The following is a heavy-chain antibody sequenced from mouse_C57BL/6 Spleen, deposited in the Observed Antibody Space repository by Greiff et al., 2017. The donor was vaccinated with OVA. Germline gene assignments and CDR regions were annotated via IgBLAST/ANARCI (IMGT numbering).Heavy chain of an antibody. CDR3: AKSPYDYDAMDY. Sequence: VQLLQSGAELARPGASVTLSCKASGYTFTSYGISWVKQRTGQGLEWIGEIYPRSGNTSYNEQFKGKATLTADKSASTTYMELRSLTSEDSAVYICAKSPYDYDAMDYWGQGTSVTVSS. J-gene: IGHJ4*01. V-gene: IGHV1-81*01. CDR2: IYPRSGNT. CDR1: GYTFTSYG.